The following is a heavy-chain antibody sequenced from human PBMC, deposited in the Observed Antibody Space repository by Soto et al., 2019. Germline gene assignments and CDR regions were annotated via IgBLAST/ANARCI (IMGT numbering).Heavy chain of an antibody. V-gene: IGHV4-39*01. D-gene: IGHD3-10*01. J-gene: IGHJ4*02. Sequence: QLQLQESGPGLVKPSETLSLTCTVSGGSISSSSYYWGWIRQPPGKGLEWIGSIYYSGSTYYNPSLKSRVTISVDTSKNQFSLKLSSVTAADTAVYYCARHGGDYGSGSYLLDYWGQGTLVTVSS. CDR1: GGSISSSSYY. CDR2: IYYSGST. CDR3: ARHGGDYGSGSYLLDY.